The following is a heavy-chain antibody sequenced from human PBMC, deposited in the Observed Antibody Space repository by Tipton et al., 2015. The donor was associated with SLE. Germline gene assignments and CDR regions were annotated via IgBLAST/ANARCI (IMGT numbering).Heavy chain of an antibody. J-gene: IGHJ3*02. CDR1: GFTFSSYA. V-gene: IGHV1-69*01. CDR2: IIPIFGTA. D-gene: IGHD3-22*01. Sequence: SCAASGFTFSSYAMSWVRQAPGKGLEWMGGIIPIFGTANYAQKFQGRVTITADESTSTAYMELSSLRSDDTAVYYCAREEAYDSSTGAFDIWGQGTMVTVSS. CDR3: AREEAYDSSTGAFDI.